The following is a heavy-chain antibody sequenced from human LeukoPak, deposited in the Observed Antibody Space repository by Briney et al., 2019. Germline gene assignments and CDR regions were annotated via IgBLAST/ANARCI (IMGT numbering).Heavy chain of an antibody. J-gene: IGHJ6*02. Sequence: AVKVSCKASGCTFSSYTIVGVRQPPGQGLEGMGRIIPNLGIAYYAQMCQRRVTIISDKSTSTAYMELSSLRYADTAVYNCAREEPYGMDVWGQGTTVTVSS. V-gene: IGHV1-69*04. CDR2: IIPNLGIA. CDR1: GCTFSSYT. CDR3: AREEPYGMDV.